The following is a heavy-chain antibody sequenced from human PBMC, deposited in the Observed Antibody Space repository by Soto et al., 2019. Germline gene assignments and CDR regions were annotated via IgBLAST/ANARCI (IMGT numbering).Heavy chain of an antibody. J-gene: IGHJ5*02. CDR3: ARDMFGRWYSSNLACRFDH. V-gene: IGHV1-18*01. CDR1: GYTFTSYG. CDR2: ISAYNGNT. Sequence: GASVKVSCKASGYTFTSYGISWVRQAPGQGLEWMGWISAYNGNTNYAQKLQGRVTMIRDTWTSTAYMELSSLRSDDTAVSYSARDMFGRWYSSNLACRFDHCRQGTLVTV. D-gene: IGHD6-13*01.